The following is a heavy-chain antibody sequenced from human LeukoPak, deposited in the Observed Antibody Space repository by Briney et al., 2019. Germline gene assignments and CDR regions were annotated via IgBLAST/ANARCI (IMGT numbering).Heavy chain of an antibody. CDR3: AHRPLTAPGSRFDP. J-gene: IGHJ5*02. D-gene: IGHD6-13*01. Sequence: SGPTLVIPTQTLTMTCTFSGFSLSTRAVGVGWNRQPPGKALEWLALIYWDDDKRYSPSLTSRLTITKDTSKNQVVLRMTNMDPVDTATYYCAHRPLTAPGSRFDPWGQGTRVTVSS. CDR2: IYWDDDK. V-gene: IGHV2-5*02. CDR1: GFSLSTRAVG.